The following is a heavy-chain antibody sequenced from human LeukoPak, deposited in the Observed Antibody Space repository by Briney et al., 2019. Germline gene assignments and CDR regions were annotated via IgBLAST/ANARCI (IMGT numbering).Heavy chain of an antibody. CDR3: AWDSSAYDY. CDR1: GGSFSDYS. J-gene: IGHJ4*02. V-gene: IGHV4-34*01. Sequence: SETLSLTCAVYGGSFSDYSWSWIRQPPRKGLEWIGEINHSGSTNYNPSLKSRVTISADTSKNQFSLQLSSVSAADTAVFYCAWDSSAYDYWGQGTLVTVSS. D-gene: IGHD3-22*01. CDR2: INHSGST.